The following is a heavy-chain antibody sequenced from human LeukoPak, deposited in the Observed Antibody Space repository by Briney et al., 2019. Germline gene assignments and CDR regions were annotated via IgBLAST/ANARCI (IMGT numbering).Heavy chain of an antibody. J-gene: IGHJ4*02. CDR2: ISYDGSNK. CDR3: ARGGVVVPAAILY. V-gene: IGHV3-30*04. D-gene: IGHD2-2*01. CDR1: GFTFSSYA. Sequence: PGRSLRLSCAASGFTFSSYAMHWVRQAPGKGLEWVAVISYDGSNKYYADSVKGRFTISRDNSKNTLYLQMNSLRAEDTAVYYCARGGVVVPAAILYWGQGTLVTVSS.